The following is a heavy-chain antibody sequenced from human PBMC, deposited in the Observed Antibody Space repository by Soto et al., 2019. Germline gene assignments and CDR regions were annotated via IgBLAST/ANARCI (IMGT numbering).Heavy chain of an antibody. V-gene: IGHV3-21*01. J-gene: IGHJ4*02. CDR2: ISSSSSYI. D-gene: IGHD3-22*01. CDR1: GFTFSSYS. CDR3: ATSSSGYPS. Sequence: EVQLVESGGGLVKPGGSLRLSCAASGFTFSSYSMNWVRQAPGKGLEWVSSISSSSSYIYYADSVKGRFAISRDNAKNSLYLQMNSLRAEDTAVYYCATSSSGYPSWGQGTLVTVSS.